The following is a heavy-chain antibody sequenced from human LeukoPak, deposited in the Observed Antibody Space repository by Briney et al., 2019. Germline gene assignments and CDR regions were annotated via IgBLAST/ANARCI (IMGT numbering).Heavy chain of an antibody. Sequence: SQTLSLTCAISGDTPSSNSAAWNWIRQSPSRGIEWLGRTYYRSKRYNDYAVSVKRPITINPDTSKNQFSLQLNSVTPEDTAVYYCASSGAAQNWFDPWGQGTLVTVSS. CDR2: TYYRSKRYN. CDR1: GDTPSSNSAA. V-gene: IGHV6-1*01. D-gene: IGHD6-13*01. CDR3: ASSGAAQNWFDP. J-gene: IGHJ5*02.